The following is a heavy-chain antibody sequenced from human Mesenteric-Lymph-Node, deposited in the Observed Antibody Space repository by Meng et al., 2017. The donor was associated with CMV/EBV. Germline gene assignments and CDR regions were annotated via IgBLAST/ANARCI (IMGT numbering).Heavy chain of an antibody. V-gene: IGHV3-30*04. Sequence: GGSLRLSCAASGFTFSSYAMHWVRQAPGKGLEWVAVISYDGSNKYYADSVKGRFTISRDNSKNTLYLQMNSLRAEDTVVYYCARAQQQQLGVDYWGQGTLVTVSS. D-gene: IGHD6-13*01. CDR1: GFTFSSYA. CDR2: ISYDGSNK. CDR3: ARAQQQQLGVDY. J-gene: IGHJ4*02.